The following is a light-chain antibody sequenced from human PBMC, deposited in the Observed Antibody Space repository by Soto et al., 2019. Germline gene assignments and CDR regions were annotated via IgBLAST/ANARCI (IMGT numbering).Light chain of an antibody. Sequence: IQMTQSPSSLSASVGDRVTITCRASQSISSYLNWYQQKPGKAPKLLIYDASKLQSGVPSRFSGSGSGTDFTLTISSLQPEDFATYYCQQSYSTPPFTFGPGTKVDIK. CDR3: QQSYSTPPFT. CDR1: QSISSY. J-gene: IGKJ3*01. V-gene: IGKV1-39*01. CDR2: DAS.